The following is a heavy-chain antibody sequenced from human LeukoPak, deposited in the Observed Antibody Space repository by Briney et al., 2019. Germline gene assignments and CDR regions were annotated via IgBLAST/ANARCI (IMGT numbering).Heavy chain of an antibody. J-gene: IGHJ6*03. D-gene: IGHD3-10*01. V-gene: IGHV4-39*01. CDR3: ARGTITMVQGVIPATEYYYYYMDV. CDR1: GGSISSSSYY. Sequence: SETLSLTCTASGGSISSSSYYWGWIRQPPGKGLERIGSIYYSGSTYYNPSLKSRVTISVGTSKNQFSLKLSSVTAADTAVYYCARGTITMVQGVIPATEYYYYYMDVWGKGTTVTVSS. CDR2: IYYSGST.